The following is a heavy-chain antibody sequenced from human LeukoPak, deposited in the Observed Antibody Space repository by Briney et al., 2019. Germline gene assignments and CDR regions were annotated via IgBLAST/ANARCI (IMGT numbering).Heavy chain of an antibody. J-gene: IGHJ5*02. CDR2: SRNKVNSYTT. V-gene: IGHV3-72*01. D-gene: IGHD6-19*01. CDR1: GFTFSDHY. CDR3: AGDSAGIAVPGPT. Sequence: PGGSLRLSCAASGFTFSDHYMDWVRQAPGKGLEWVGRSRNKVNSYTTEYAASVRGRFTISRDDSKNSLYLQMNSLRAEDTAVYYCAGDSAGIAVPGPTWGQGTLVTVSS.